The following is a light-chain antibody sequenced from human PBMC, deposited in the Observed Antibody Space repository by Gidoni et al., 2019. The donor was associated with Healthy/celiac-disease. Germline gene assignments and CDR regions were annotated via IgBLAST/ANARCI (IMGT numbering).Light chain of an antibody. CDR1: QSVSSY. Sequence: EIVLTQSPATLSLSPGERATLSCRASQSVSSYLAWYQQKPGQAPRLLISAASNRATGIPASFSGSGSVTDFTLTIISLEPEDFAVYYCQQRSNYTFGGGTKVEIK. J-gene: IGKJ4*01. V-gene: IGKV3-11*01. CDR2: AAS. CDR3: QQRSNYT.